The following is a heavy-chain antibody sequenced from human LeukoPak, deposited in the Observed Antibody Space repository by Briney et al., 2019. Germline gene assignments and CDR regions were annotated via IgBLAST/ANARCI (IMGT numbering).Heavy chain of an antibody. CDR3: ARETIFGVEFDY. J-gene: IGHJ4*02. Sequence: SETLSLTCTVSGGSISSYYRSWIRQPAGKGLEWIGRIYTSGSTNYNPSLKSRVTMSVDTSKNQFSLKLSSVTAADTAVYYCARETIFGVEFDYWGQGTLVTVSS. V-gene: IGHV4-4*07. D-gene: IGHD3-3*01. CDR1: GGSISSYY. CDR2: IYTSGST.